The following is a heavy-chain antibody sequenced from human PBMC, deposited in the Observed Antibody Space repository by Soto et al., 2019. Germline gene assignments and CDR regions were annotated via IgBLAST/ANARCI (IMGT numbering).Heavy chain of an antibody. J-gene: IGHJ5*01. Sequence: SETLSLTCTVSGGSISSYYWSWIRQPAGKGLEWIGRIYTSGSTYYNPSLTSRVTMSLDMSKNQFSLQLSSVTAADTAVYFCARGDCSCYDHSWFDSWCQGTLVTVSS. D-gene: IGHD2-15*01. CDR1: GGSISSYY. CDR2: IYTSGST. CDR3: ARGDCSCYDHSWFDS. V-gene: IGHV4-4*07.